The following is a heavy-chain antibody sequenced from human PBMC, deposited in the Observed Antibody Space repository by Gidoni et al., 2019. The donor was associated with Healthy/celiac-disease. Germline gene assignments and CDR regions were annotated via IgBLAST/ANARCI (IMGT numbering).Heavy chain of an antibody. V-gene: IGHV3-9*01. J-gene: IGHJ6*02. Sequence: EVQLVESGGGLVQPGRSLRLSCAASGFTFDDSAMHWVRQAPGKGLEWVSGISWNSGSIGYADSVKGRFTISRDNAKNSLYLQMNSLRAEDTALYYCAKDQLAHDYYYYGMDVWGQGTTVTVSS. D-gene: IGHD6-6*01. CDR2: ISWNSGSI. CDR1: GFTFDDSA. CDR3: AKDQLAHDYYYYGMDV.